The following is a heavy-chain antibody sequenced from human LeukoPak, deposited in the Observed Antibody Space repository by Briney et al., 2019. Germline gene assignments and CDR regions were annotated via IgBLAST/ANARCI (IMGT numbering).Heavy chain of an antibody. CDR2: IRSKAYGGTT. Sequence: GGSLRLSCTASGFTFGDYAMSWVRQAPGKGLEWVGFIRSKAYGGTTEYAASVKGRFTISRDDSKSIAYLQMNSLKTEDTAVYYCTRASFLLRSSTSCYYYWGQGTLVTVSS. CDR1: GFTFGDYA. V-gene: IGHV3-49*04. J-gene: IGHJ4*02. D-gene: IGHD2-2*01. CDR3: TRASFLLRSSTSCYYY.